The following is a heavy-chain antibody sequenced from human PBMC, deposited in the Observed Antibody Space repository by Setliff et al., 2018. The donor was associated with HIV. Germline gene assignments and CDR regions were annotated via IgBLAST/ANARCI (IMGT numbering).Heavy chain of an antibody. V-gene: IGHV5-51*01. Sequence: HGESLKISCKGSAYSFTSYWIGWVRQMPGKGLEWMGIIYPGDSNTKYSPSFQGQVTLSVDKSISTAYLQWSSLKASDTAMYYCATPISITSGSAFDYWGQGTLVTVSS. CDR3: ATPISITSGSAFDY. J-gene: IGHJ4*02. CDR1: AYSFTSYW. CDR2: IYPGDSNT. D-gene: IGHD2-2*01.